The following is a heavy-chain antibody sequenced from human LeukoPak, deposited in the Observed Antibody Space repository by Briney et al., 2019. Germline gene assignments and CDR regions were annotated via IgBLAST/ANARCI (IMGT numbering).Heavy chain of an antibody. CDR1: GGSISGYY. Sequence: SETLSLTCTVSGGSISGYYWSWIRQPPGKGLEWIGYIYSGGTTNYNPSLRSRVTIQVDTSKNQFSLRLSSVTATDTAVYYCARLQSSRAEEFDPCGQGDLVTVSS. J-gene: IGHJ5*02. V-gene: IGHV4-59*01. CDR2: IYSGGTT. CDR3: ARLQSSRAEEFDP.